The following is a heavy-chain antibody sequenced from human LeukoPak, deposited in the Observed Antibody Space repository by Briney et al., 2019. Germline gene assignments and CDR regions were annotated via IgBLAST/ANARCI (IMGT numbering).Heavy chain of an antibody. CDR2: INTNTGNP. CDR1: GYTFTTYA. Sequence: ASVTVSCTASGYTFTTYAINWVRQAPGQGLEWMGWINTNTGNPTYAQGFTGRFVFSLDTSVSTAYLQISSLKAEDTAVYYCAREDTSSWYYYYMDVWGKGTTVTVSS. D-gene: IGHD6-13*01. CDR3: AREDTSSWYYYYMDV. V-gene: IGHV7-4-1*02. J-gene: IGHJ6*03.